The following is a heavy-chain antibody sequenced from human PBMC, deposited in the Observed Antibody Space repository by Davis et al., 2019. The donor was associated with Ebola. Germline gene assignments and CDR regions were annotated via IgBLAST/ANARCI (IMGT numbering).Heavy chain of an antibody. D-gene: IGHD3-16*01. J-gene: IGHJ4*02. CDR3: ARSGGVTPYYFDY. V-gene: IGHV4-59*01. CDR2: IHYTGST. Sequence: PSETLSLTCTVSGGSISSYYWSWIRQPPGKGLEWIGYIHYTGSTNYNPSLKSRVTISLDTSKNHFSLKVSSVTAADTAVYYCARSGGVTPYYFDYWGQGTLVTVSS. CDR1: GGSISSYY.